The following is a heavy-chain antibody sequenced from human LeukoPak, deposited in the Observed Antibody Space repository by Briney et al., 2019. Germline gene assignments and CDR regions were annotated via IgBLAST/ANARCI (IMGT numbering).Heavy chain of an antibody. D-gene: IGHD6-13*01. CDR1: GGSISSYY. V-gene: IGHV4-59*01. Sequence: SETLSLTCTVSGGSISSYYWSWIRQPPGKGLQWIGYIYYSGSTNYNPCLKSRVTISVDTSKNQFSLKLSSVTAADTAVYYCARGAVIAAADEYYYGMDVWGQGTTVTVSS. J-gene: IGHJ6*02. CDR3: ARGAVIAAADEYYYGMDV. CDR2: IYYSGST.